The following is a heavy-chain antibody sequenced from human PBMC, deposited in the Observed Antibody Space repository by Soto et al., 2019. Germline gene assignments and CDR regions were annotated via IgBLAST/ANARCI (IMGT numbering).Heavy chain of an antibody. Sequence: EVQLVESGGGLIQPGGSLRLSCAASGFTVSSNYMSWVRQAPGKGLEWVSVIYSGDSIYYADSVKGRFTISRDNSKNTLCLQMNSLRAEATAVYYCARSSVTHMVDYWGQGTLVTVSS. CDR2: IYSGDSI. CDR1: GFTVSSNY. CDR3: ARSSVTHMVDY. V-gene: IGHV3-53*01. J-gene: IGHJ4*02. D-gene: IGHD3-22*01.